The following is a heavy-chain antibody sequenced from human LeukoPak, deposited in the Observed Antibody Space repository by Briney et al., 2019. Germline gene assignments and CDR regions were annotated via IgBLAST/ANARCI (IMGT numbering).Heavy chain of an antibody. D-gene: IGHD2-15*01. J-gene: IGHJ3*02. CDR3: AKDLGHIFGSSTSVDCSGGSCYSSGAFDI. CDR2: ISSSGSAI. Sequence: GGSLRLSCAASGFTFSSYEMNWVRQAPGKGLEWVSYISSSGSAIHYADSVKGRFTISRDNAKNTLYLQMNSLRAEDTAVYYCAKDLGHIFGSSTSVDCSGGSCYSSGAFDIWGQGTMVTVSS. CDR1: GFTFSSYE. V-gene: IGHV3-48*03.